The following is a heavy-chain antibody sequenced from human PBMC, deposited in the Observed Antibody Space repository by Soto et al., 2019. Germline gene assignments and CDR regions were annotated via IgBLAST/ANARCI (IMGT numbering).Heavy chain of an antibody. J-gene: IGHJ4*02. CDR3: ARGVGWEPLDY. D-gene: IGHD1-26*01. V-gene: IGHV1-18*01. CDR2: ISAYNGTT. CDR1: GYTFTSYG. Sequence: QVQLVQSGAEVKKPGASVKVSCKASGYTFTSYGISXXXXXXXXGLEWMGWISAYNGTTRYAQKLQGRVTMTTDTSTSXAYMXLXSLRSDXTAVYYCARGVGWEPLDYWGQGTLVTVSS.